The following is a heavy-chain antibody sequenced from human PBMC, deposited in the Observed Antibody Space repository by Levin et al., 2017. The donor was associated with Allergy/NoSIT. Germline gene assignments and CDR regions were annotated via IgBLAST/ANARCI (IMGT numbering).Heavy chain of an antibody. J-gene: IGHJ4*02. CDR3: ATSGYRTPFDY. CDR2: IYSSGST. CDR1: GGAISSGTYY. D-gene: IGHD3-9*01. V-gene: IGHV4-31*03. Sequence: SETLSLTCTFSGGAISSGTYYWSWIRQHPGKDLEWIGYIYSSGSTYYNPSLKSRVSISLDTSKNQFSLRLSSLTAADTAIYFCATSGYRTPFDYWGQGTLVAVSS.